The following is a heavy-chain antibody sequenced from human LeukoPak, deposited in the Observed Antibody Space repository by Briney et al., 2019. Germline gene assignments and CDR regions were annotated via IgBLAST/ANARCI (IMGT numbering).Heavy chain of an antibody. CDR2: IYSDGTK. CDR1: GFTVSSNY. V-gene: IGHV3-53*01. D-gene: IGHD4/OR15-4a*01. Sequence: GGSLRLSCAASGFTVSSNYMSWVRQAPGKGLEWVSVIYSDGTKYYADSVKGRFTISRDNSKNTLYLQMNSQRAEDTAVYYCARGLWLYDYWGQGTLVTVSS. J-gene: IGHJ4*02. CDR3: ARGLWLYDY.